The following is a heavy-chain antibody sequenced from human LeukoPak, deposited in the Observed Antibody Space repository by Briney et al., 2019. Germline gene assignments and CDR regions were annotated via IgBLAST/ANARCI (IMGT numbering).Heavy chain of an antibody. J-gene: IGHJ6*03. V-gene: IGHV3-11*04. D-gene: IGHD5-12*01. CDR3: AREHSGYDFPGRDYYYMDV. CDR1: GFSLNDYF. CDR2: ISDTGYTI. Sequence: PGGSLRLSCAASGFSLNDYFVTWIRQAPGKGLEWVSHISDTGYTITYADSVKGRFTISRDNAKNSLYLQMNSLRAEDTAVYYCAREHSGYDFPGRDYYYMDVWGKGTTVTVSS.